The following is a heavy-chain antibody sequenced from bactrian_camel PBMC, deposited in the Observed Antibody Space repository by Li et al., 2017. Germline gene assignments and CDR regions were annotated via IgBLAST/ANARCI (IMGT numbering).Heavy chain of an antibody. J-gene: IGHJ6*01. V-gene: IGHV3S1*01. D-gene: IGHD2*01. CDR2: IETDGRT. CDR1: GPAHLKNC. CDR3: AADLTGWTTYCSGGYCPFGY. Sequence: HVQLVESGGGSVQAGGSLSLSCAVSGPAHLKNCMGWVRQAPGKEREGVAGIETDGRTRYADSVKGRFTISRDNAKNTLYLQMNSLKTEDTAVYYCAADLTGWTTYCSGGYCPFGYWGQGTQVTVS.